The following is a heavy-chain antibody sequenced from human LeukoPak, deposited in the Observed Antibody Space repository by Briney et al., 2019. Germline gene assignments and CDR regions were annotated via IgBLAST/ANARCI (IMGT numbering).Heavy chain of an antibody. CDR2: IKSDGTGI. V-gene: IGHV3-74*01. CDR3: VRGRTIDY. J-gene: IGHJ4*02. CDR1: GFTFSNYW. Sequence: GGSLTLSCTTSGFTFSNYWMYWVRQAPGKGLVWVSRIKSDGTGITYTDSVEGRFTISRDNAKNTLYLQMNSLRDEDTAVYYCVRGRTIDYWGQGTLVTVSS. D-gene: IGHD3-3*01.